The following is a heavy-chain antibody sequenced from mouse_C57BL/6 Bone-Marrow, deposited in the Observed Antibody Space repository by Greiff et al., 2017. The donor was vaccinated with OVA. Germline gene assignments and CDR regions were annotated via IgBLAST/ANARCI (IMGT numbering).Heavy chain of an antibody. Sequence: EVKLVESGAELVRPGASVKLSCTASGFNIKDDYMHWVKQRPEQGLEWIGWIDPENGDTEYASKFQGKATITADTSSNTAYLQLSSLTSEDTAVYYCTSYGNFDYGGQGTTLTVSS. CDR3: TSYGNFDY. J-gene: IGHJ2*01. CDR2: IDPENGDT. D-gene: IGHD2-1*01. CDR1: GFNIKDDY. V-gene: IGHV14-4*01.